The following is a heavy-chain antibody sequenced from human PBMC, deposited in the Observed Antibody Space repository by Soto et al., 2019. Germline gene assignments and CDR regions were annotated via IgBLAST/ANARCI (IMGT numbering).Heavy chain of an antibody. J-gene: IGHJ5*02. CDR2: ISGTDDYT. D-gene: IGHD2-2*01. V-gene: IGHV3-23*01. CDR1: GFSFSNFA. Sequence: PGGSLRLSCVASGFSFSNFAMTWVRQGPGEGLEWVSSISGTDDYTYYADSVKCRFTISRDNALNRMFLHMNNLRADDTAVYDCAQSSRLYASAIQAFFDPSSLGTLGTVSS. CDR3: AQSSRLYASAIQAFFDP.